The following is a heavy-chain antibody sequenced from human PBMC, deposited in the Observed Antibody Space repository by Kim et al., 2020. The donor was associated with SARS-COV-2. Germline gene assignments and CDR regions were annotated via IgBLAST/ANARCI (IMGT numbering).Heavy chain of an antibody. J-gene: IGHJ6*01. D-gene: IGHD2-15*01. CDR3: AREHRNRDTVGAFYV. V-gene: IGHV4-30-2*01. CDR1: GASISSRDYS. CDR2: MYYSGGT. Sequence: SETLSLTCAVSGASISSRDYSWSWLRQPPGKGREWNGYMYYSGGTNSNPYLKSRVTISADGTQNQFSLRLTSVTAAATAYYYCAREHRNRDTVGAFYVWG.